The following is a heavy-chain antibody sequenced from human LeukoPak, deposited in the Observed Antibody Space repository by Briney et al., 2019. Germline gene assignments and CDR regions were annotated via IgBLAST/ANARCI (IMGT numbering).Heavy chain of an antibody. V-gene: IGHV3-7*01. Sequence: PGGSLRLSCAAPGFTFSSYWMSWVRQAPGKGLEWVANIKQDGSEKYYVDSVKGRFTISRDNAKNSLYLQMNSLRAEDTAVYYCARDRYSSSWYLNAEYFQHWGQGTLVTVSS. D-gene: IGHD6-13*01. CDR2: IKQDGSEK. CDR3: ARDRYSSSWYLNAEYFQH. CDR1: GFTFSSYW. J-gene: IGHJ1*01.